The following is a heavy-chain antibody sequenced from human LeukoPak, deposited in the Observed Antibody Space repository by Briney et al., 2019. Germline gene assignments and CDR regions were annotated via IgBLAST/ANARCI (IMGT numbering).Heavy chain of an antibody. V-gene: IGHV4-61*02. CDR3: ARDSTIFGVPDAFDI. CDR2: IYTSGST. J-gene: IGHJ3*02. Sequence: PSETLSLXCTVSGGSISSGSYYWSWIRQPAGKGLEWIRRIYTSGSTNYNPSLKSRVTISVDTSKNQFSLKLSSVTAADTAVYYCARDSTIFGVPDAFDIWGQGTMVTVSS. CDR1: GGSISSGSYY. D-gene: IGHD3-3*01.